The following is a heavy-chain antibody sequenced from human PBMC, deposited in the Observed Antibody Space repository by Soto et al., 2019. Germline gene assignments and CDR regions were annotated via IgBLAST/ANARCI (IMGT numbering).Heavy chain of an antibody. J-gene: IGHJ3*02. Sequence: ASVKVPCKASGYTFTGYYMHWVRQSPGQGLEWMGWINPNSGGTNYAQKFQGWVTMTRDTSISTAYMELSRLRSDDTAVYYCARENSEGFGELGNAFEIWGQGTMVT. D-gene: IGHD3-10*01. V-gene: IGHV1-2*04. CDR2: INPNSGGT. CDR1: GYTFTGYY. CDR3: ARENSEGFGELGNAFEI.